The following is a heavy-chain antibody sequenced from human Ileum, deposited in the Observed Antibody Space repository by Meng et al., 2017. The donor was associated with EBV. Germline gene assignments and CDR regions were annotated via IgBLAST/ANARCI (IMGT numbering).Heavy chain of an antibody. D-gene: IGHD6-13*01. CDR3: AIYAEGAGGKGY. CDR1: GGSISSGAYH. J-gene: IGHJ4*02. V-gene: IGHV4-30-4*01. Sequence: VPLPRAGPGLVKPSQPLSLTGAVSGGSISSGAYHWSRIRQPPGKGLEWIGHSGSPSYTPSLRSRLTISVDPSKNQFSLRLDSATAADTAVYYRAIYAEGAGGKGYWGQGTLVTVSS. CDR2: HSGSP.